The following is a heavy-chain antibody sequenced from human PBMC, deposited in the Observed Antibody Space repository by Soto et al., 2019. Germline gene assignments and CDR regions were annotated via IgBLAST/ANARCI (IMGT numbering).Heavy chain of an antibody. CDR1: GGTFSNDV. J-gene: IGHJ6*02. V-gene: IGHV1-69*04. Sequence: QVQLVQSGAEVRKPGSSVKVSCKVSGGTFSNDVINWVRQVPGQGLEWMAKINPILGITNSAQKFQGRVTISADKSTNTAYMGLTSLGSRDTAVYYCARGLAVADYYGMEVWGQGTRVTVSS. CDR2: INPILGIT. D-gene: IGHD6-19*01. CDR3: ARGLAVADYYGMEV.